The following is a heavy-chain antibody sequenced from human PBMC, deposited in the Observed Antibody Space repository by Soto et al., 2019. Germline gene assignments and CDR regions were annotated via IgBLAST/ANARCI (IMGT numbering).Heavy chain of an antibody. J-gene: IGHJ5*02. CDR1: GGSISSGGYY. CDR2: IYYSGST. Sequence: SETLSLTCTVSGGSISSGGYYWSWIRQHPGKGLEWIGYIYYSGSTYYNPSLKSRVTISGDTSKNQFSLKLSSVTAADTAVYYCARLVVREAVAQKGKVLWFDPWGQGTLVTVSS. D-gene: IGHD3-10*01. V-gene: IGHV4-31*03. CDR3: ARLVVREAVAQKGKVLWFDP.